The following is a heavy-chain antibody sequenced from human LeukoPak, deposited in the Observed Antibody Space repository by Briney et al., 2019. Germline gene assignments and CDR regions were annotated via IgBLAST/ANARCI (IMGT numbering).Heavy chain of an antibody. V-gene: IGHV3-30*18. J-gene: IGHJ3*02. CDR2: ISYDGTKK. CDR1: GFTFNTHG. Sequence: PGGSLRLSCEASGFTFNTHGMHWVRQAPGKGLEWVAVISYDGTKKNYADSVEGRFTLSRDNLKNTVYLQMNSLRREDTAVYYCAKIAGVDPFDIWGQGTMVTVSS. CDR3: AKIAGVDPFDI. D-gene: IGHD2-15*01.